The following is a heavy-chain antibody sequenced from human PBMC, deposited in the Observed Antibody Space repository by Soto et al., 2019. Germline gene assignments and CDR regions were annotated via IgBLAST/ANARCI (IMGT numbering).Heavy chain of an antibody. J-gene: IGHJ6*02. D-gene: IGHD1-7*01. CDR1: GFTVSSNY. CDR3: ARGLNWNFVYYYYGMDV. V-gene: IGHV3-53*01. CDR2: IYSGGST. Sequence: GGSLRLSCAASGFTVSSNYMSWVRQAPGKGLEWVSVIYSGGSTYYADSVKGRFTISRDNSKNTLYLQMNSLRAEDTAVYYCARGLNWNFVYYYYGMDVWGQGTTVTVSS.